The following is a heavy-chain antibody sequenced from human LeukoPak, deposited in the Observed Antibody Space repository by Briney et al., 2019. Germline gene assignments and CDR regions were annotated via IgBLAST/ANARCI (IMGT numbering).Heavy chain of an antibody. Sequence: SVKVSCKASGGTFSSYAISWVRQAPGQGLEWMGRIIPILGIANYAQKFQGRVTITADQSTSTAYMELSSLRPEDTAVYYCAREHNHDYGDYCLDDDWGQGTLVTVSS. V-gene: IGHV1-69*04. CDR3: AREHNHDYGDYCLDDD. CDR2: IIPILGIA. D-gene: IGHD4-17*01. J-gene: IGHJ4*02. CDR1: GGTFSSYA.